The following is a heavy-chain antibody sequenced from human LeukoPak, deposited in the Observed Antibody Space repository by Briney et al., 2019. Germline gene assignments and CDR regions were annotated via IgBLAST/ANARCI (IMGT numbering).Heavy chain of an antibody. CDR1: GFTFSSYT. V-gene: IGHV3-23*01. Sequence: LAGGSLRLSCAASGFTFSSYTMSWVRQAPGKELEWVSGISGSGGSTYYADSVKGRFTISRDNSKNTLYLQMNSLRAEDTAVYYCARGPHYYDSSGYYYFDYWGQGTLVTVSS. CDR2: ISGSGGST. CDR3: ARGPHYYDSSGYYYFDY. J-gene: IGHJ4*02. D-gene: IGHD3-22*01.